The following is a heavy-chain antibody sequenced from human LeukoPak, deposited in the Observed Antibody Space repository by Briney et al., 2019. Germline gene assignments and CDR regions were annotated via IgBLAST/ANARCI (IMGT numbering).Heavy chain of an antibody. CDR1: GGSVSTYY. V-gene: IGHV4-4*07. D-gene: IGHD4-17*01. Sequence: SEALSLTCSVSGGSVSTYYWSWIRQPAGKGLEWIGRIYPSGTTHYNPSLKSRVTMSVDTSKNQFSLKLTSVTAADTAVYYCADDFGDWGQGTLVTVSS. J-gene: IGHJ4*02. CDR3: ADDFGD. CDR2: IYPSGTT.